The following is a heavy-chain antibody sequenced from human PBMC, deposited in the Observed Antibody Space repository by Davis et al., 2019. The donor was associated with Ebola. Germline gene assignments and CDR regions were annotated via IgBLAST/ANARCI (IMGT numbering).Heavy chain of an antibody. CDR1: GFIFSRYA. CDR2: ISYDGSNE. Sequence: PGGSLRLSCAASGFIFSRYAMHWVRQAPGKGLEWLAVISYDGSNEYYAVSVKGRFIVSRDNSKNTLSLQMNSLRGEDTAVYYCARRAWDQHYYYYMDVWGKGTTVTVS. J-gene: IGHJ6*03. D-gene: IGHD1-26*01. V-gene: IGHV3-30-3*01. CDR3: ARRAWDQHYYYYMDV.